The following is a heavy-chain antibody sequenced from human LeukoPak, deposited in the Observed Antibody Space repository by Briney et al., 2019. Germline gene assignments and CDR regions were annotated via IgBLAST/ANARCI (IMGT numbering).Heavy chain of an antibody. D-gene: IGHD2-2*01. CDR1: GFTFSSYW. CDR2: IKQDGSEK. J-gene: IGHJ4*02. Sequence: PGGSLRLSCAASGFTFSSYWMSWVRQAPGKGLEWVANIKQDGSEKYYVDSVKGRFTISRDNAKNSLYLQMNSLRAEDTAVYYCARAILPAAGGYFDYWGQGTLVTVSS. V-gene: IGHV3-7*01. CDR3: ARAILPAAGGYFDY.